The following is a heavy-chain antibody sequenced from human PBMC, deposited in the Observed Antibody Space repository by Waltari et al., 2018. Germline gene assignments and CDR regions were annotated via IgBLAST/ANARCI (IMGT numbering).Heavy chain of an antibody. Sequence: QVQLVQAGAEVKNPGASVKVACKASGYTFTGSYMHWVRQAPGQGLEWVGRCNPSRGGKNCAQRFQDRVTMTRDPSISTAYMALSGLRSDDTAMYYCARALSGYESAWGQGTLVTGSS. CDR3: ARALSGYESA. CDR2: CNPSRGGK. D-gene: IGHD5-12*01. CDR1: GYTFTGSY. V-gene: IGHV1-2*06. J-gene: IGHJ5*02.